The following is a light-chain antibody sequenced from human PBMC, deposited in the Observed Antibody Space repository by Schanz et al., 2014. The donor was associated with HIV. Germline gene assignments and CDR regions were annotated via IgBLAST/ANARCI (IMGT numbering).Light chain of an antibody. Sequence: QSALTQPASVSGSPGQSITISCTGTSSDVGGYNYVSWYQQHPGKAPKLMIYDVINRPSGVSNRFSGSKSGNTASLTISGLQAEDEADYYCSSYTSSILIFGGGTKVTVL. V-gene: IGLV2-14*03. CDR1: SSDVGGYNY. CDR2: DVI. CDR3: SSYTSSILI. J-gene: IGLJ2*01.